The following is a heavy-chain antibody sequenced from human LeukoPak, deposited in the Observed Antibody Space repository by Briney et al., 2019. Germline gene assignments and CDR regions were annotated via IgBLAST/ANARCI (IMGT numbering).Heavy chain of an antibody. Sequence: PSETLSLTCAVYGGSFSGYYWSWIRQPPGKGLERIGEINHSGSTNYNPSLKSRVTISVDTSKNQFSLKLSSVTAADTAVYYCARGRRYSSSWYGYWGQGTLVTVSS. CDR1: GGSFSGYY. D-gene: IGHD6-13*01. V-gene: IGHV4-34*01. J-gene: IGHJ4*02. CDR3: ARGRRYSSSWYGY. CDR2: INHSGST.